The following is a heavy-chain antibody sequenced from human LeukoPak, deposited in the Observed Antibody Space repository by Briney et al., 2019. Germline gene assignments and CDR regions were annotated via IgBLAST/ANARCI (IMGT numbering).Heavy chain of an antibody. D-gene: IGHD2-15*01. V-gene: IGHV3-21*01. CDR2: ISSGSNYI. J-gene: IGHJ5*02. CDR3: ARAPGGPRPGNWFDP. Sequence: GGSLRLSCAASGLTVTNAWMNWVRQTPGKGLEWVSSISSGSNYIYYAESVRGRFTVSRDNAKNSLYLQMNSLSAEDTAIYYCARAPGGPRPGNWFDPWGQGTLVTVSS. CDR1: GLTVTNAW.